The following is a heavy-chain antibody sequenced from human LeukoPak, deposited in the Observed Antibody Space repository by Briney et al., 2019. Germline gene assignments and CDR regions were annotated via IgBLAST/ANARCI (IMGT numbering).Heavy chain of an antibody. CDR1: GFTFSSYW. V-gene: IGHV3-30-3*01. Sequence: GGSLRLSCAASGFTFSSYWMSWVRQAPGKGLEWVAVISYDGSNKYYADSVKGRFTISRDNSKNTLYLQMNSLRAEDTAVYYCARDLDPAFDYWGQGTLVTVSS. CDR2: ISYDGSNK. J-gene: IGHJ4*02. CDR3: ARDLDPAFDY. D-gene: IGHD2-2*01.